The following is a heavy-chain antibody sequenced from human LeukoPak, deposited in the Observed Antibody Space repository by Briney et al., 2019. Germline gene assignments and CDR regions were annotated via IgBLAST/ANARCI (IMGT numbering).Heavy chain of an antibody. V-gene: IGHV4-34*01. Sequence: SETLSLTCAVYGGSFSGYYWGWIRRPPGKGLEWIGEINHSGSTNYNPSLKSRVTISVDTSKNQFSLKLSSVTAADTAVYYCARESRGNDYGGNGFDYWGQGTLVTVSS. CDR1: GGSFSGYY. CDR2: INHSGST. CDR3: ARESRGNDYGGNGFDY. D-gene: IGHD4-23*01. J-gene: IGHJ4*02.